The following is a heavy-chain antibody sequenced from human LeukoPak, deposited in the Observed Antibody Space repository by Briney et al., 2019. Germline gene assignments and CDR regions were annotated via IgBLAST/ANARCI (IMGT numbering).Heavy chain of an antibody. D-gene: IGHD6-13*01. J-gene: IGHJ4*02. CDR1: GFTFSSYS. Sequence: GGSLRLSCAASGFTFSSYSMNWVRQAPGKGLEWVSYISSSSSTIYYADSVEGRFTISRDNAKNSLYLQMNSLRAEDTAVYYCAKDSSSLQGGFDYWGQGTLVTVSS. CDR3: AKDSSSLQGGFDY. CDR2: ISSSSSTI. V-gene: IGHV3-48*01.